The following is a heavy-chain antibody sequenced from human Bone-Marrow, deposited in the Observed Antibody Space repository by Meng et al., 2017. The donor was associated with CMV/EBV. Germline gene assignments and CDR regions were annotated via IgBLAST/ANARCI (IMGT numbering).Heavy chain of an antibody. CDR2: IYYSGST. V-gene: IGHV4-31*03. CDR3: ARQYDRVVLIANWFDP. D-gene: IGHD2-21*01. Sequence: SETLSLTCTVSGGSINSGGYYWRWIRQHPGQGLEWIGYIYYSGSTYYNPSLKSRITISVDTSKTQFSLKLSSVTAADTAVYYCARQYDRVVLIANWFDPWGQGTLVTVSS. CDR1: GGSINSGGYY. J-gene: IGHJ5*02.